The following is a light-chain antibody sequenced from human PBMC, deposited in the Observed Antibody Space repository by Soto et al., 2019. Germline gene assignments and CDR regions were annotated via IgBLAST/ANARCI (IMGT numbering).Light chain of an antibody. CDR2: EVS. V-gene: IGLV2-8*01. J-gene: IGLJ1*01. CDR1: SSDVGGYNY. CDR3: SSYAGSNNFV. Sequence: QSALTQPPSASGSPGQSVTISCTGTSSDVGGYNYVSWYQQHPDKAPKLMIYEVSKRPLGVPDRFSGSKSDNTASLTVSALQAEDEADYYCSSYAGSNNFVFGTGTKLTVL.